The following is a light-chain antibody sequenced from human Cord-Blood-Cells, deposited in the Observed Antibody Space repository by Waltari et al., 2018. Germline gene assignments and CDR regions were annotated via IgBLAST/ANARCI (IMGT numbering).Light chain of an antibody. CDR2: AAS. CDR1: QSISSY. CDR3: QQSYSTPRT. Sequence: DIEMTQSQSALSEYVGDRVTITCRASQSISSYLNWYQQKPAKAPKLLIYAASSLQSGVPSRFSGSGSGTDFTLTISSLQPEDFATYYCQQSYSTPRTFGQGTKLEIK. J-gene: IGKJ2*01. V-gene: IGKV1-39*01.